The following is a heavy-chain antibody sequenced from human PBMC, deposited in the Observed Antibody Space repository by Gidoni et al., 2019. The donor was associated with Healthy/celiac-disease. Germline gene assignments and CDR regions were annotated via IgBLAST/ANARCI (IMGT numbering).Heavy chain of an antibody. Sequence: QVQLVESGGGVVQPGRSRRLSCAAYGFTFSSYGMHWVRQVPGKGLEWVAVIWYDGSNKYYADSVKGRFTISRDNSKNTLYLQMNSLRAEDTAVYYCARERETSLDIVVVPAAKGGMDVWGQGTTVTVSS. D-gene: IGHD2-2*03. CDR2: IWYDGSNK. CDR1: GFTFSSYG. CDR3: ARERETSLDIVVVPAAKGGMDV. J-gene: IGHJ6*02. V-gene: IGHV3-33*01.